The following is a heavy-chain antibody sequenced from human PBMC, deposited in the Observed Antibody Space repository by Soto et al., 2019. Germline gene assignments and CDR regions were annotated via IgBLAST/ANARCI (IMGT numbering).Heavy chain of an antibody. J-gene: IGHJ6*02. CDR3: ARGDPLIWFGEKVYYGMDV. V-gene: IGHV4-59*01. CDR1: GVSISSYY. D-gene: IGHD3-10*01. CDR2: IYYSGST. Sequence: QVQLQESGPGLVKPSETLSLTCTVSGVSISSYYWSWIRQPPGKGLEWIGYIYYSGSTNYNPALRRRVSISVDTSKEQFSLKLRSVTAADTSVYYCARGDPLIWFGEKVYYGMDVWGQGTTVTVSS.